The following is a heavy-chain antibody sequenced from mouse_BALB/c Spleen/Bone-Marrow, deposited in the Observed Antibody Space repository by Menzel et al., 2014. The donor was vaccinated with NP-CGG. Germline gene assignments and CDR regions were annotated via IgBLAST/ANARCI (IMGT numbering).Heavy chain of an antibody. D-gene: IGHD2-4*01. Sequence: EVKLMESGAELVKPGASVKLSCTASGFNIKDIYMHWVKQRPEQGLEWIGRIDPANGNTKYDPKFQGKATITADTSSNTAYLQLSSLTSEDTAAYYCARYDYGWYFSVWGAGTTVTVSS. V-gene: IGHV14-3*02. J-gene: IGHJ1*01. CDR3: ARYDYGWYFSV. CDR1: GFNIKDIY. CDR2: IDPANGNT.